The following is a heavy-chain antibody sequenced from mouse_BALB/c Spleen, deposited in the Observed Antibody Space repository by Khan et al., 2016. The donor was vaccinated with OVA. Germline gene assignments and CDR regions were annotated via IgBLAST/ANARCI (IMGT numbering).Heavy chain of an antibody. CDR1: GYTFTNYW. J-gene: IGHJ3*01. CDR3: VNHGSSSAWFTY. CDR2: INPSTDYT. D-gene: IGHD1-1*01. V-gene: IGHV1-7*01. Sequence: QVQLQQSGAELAKPGASVKMSCKASGYTFTNYWMHWVKQRPGQGLEWIGYINPSTDYTEYNQKFKDKATLTAEKSSRTAYMQLTSLTSEDSALYYCVNHGSSSAWFTYWGQGTLVTVSA.